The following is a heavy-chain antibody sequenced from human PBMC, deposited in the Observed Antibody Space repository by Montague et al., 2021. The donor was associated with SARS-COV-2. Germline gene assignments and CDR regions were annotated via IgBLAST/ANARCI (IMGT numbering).Heavy chain of an antibody. D-gene: IGHD3-10*01. CDR1: GFTFSSYA. J-gene: IGHJ6*02. CDR2: ISGSGGST. Sequence: SLRLSCAASGFTFSSYAMSWVRQAPGKGLEWVSAISGSGGSTYYADSVKGRFTISRDNSKNTRYLQMNSLRAEDTAVYYCAKDIAVLGELSYYYGMDVWGQGTTVTVSS. V-gene: IGHV3-23*01. CDR3: AKDIAVLGELSYYYGMDV.